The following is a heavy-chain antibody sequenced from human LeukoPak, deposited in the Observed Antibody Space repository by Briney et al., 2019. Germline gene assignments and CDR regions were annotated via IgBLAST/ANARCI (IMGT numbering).Heavy chain of an antibody. CDR3: ARTPTALVRGGYYFDN. Sequence: SETVSLTCAVYGGSFSGHYWSWIRQPPGKGLEWIGEINHIGSTAYNPSLKSRVTVSEDTSKNQFSLKLTSVTATDTAVYYCARTPTALVRGGYYFDNWGQGTLVTVSS. J-gene: IGHJ4*02. CDR2: INHIGST. CDR1: GGSFSGHY. D-gene: IGHD6-6*01. V-gene: IGHV4-34*01.